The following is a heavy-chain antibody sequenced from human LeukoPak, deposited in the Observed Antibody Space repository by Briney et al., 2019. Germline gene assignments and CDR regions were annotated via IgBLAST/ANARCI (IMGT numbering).Heavy chain of an antibody. CDR1: GGSFSGYY. CDR2: INHSGST. Sequence: PSETLSLTCAVYGGSFSGYYWSWIRQPPGKGLEWIGEINHSGSTNYNPSLKSRVTISVDTSKNQFSLKLSSVTAADTAVYYCARGRLAVPAAMRNWFDPWGQGTLVTVSS. J-gene: IGHJ5*02. D-gene: IGHD2-2*01. CDR3: ARGRLAVPAAMRNWFDP. V-gene: IGHV4-34*01.